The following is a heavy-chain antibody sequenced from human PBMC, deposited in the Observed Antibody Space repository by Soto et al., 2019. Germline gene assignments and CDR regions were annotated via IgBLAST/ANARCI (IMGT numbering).Heavy chain of an antibody. Sequence: ITLKESGPTLVKPTQTLTLTCTFSGFSLNTGGVGVGWVRQPRGKAMEWLALIYWDDDERYRPSLRSRLNITXDXXXNXXVLTMTNMDPEDTATYYCVRNWRYYGGDYYYGTDAWGQGTTVTVSS. CDR3: VRNWRYYGGDYYYGTDA. CDR1: GFSLNTGGVG. CDR2: IYWDDDE. V-gene: IGHV2-5*02. J-gene: IGHJ6*02. D-gene: IGHD3-10*01.